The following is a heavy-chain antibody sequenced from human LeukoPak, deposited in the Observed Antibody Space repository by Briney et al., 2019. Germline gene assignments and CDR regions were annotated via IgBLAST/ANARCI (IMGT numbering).Heavy chain of an antibody. Sequence: PSETLSLTCTVSGGSISSYYWSWIRQPPGKGLEWIGYIYHSGSTNYNPSLKSRVTISVDTSKNQFSLKLSSVTAADTAVYYCAGSSSIAARYFDYWGQGTLVTVSS. CDR3: AGSSSIAARYFDY. CDR1: GGSISSYY. J-gene: IGHJ4*02. CDR2: IYHSGST. V-gene: IGHV4-59*01. D-gene: IGHD6-6*01.